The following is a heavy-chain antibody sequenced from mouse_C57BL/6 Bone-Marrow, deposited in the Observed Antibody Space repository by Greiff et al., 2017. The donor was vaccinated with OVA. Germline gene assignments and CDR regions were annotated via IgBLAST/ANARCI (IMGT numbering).Heavy chain of an antibody. CDR3: VRDSYSNQYYAMDY. V-gene: IGHV10-3*01. CDR2: IRSKSSNYAT. J-gene: IGHJ4*01. Sequence: EVQLVESGGGLVQPKGSLKLSCAASGLTFNTYAMHWVRQAPGKGLEWVARIRSKSSNYATYYADSVKDRFTISRDDSQSMLYLQMNNLKTEDTAMYYCVRDSYSNQYYAMDYWGQGTSVTVSS. D-gene: IGHD2-5*01. CDR1: GLTFNTYA.